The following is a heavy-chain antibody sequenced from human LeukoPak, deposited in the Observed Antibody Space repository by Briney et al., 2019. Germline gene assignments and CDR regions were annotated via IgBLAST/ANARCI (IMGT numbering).Heavy chain of an antibody. Sequence: PSETLTLTCTVSGWPMSNYYWMWTRQSPGKGLEWIGYSYYSGGTTYNPSLKNRVNISVDTSKNQFSLKLTSVTAADPAVYYWARVSGWDAYWGHGALVTVS. D-gene: IGHD6-19*01. V-gene: IGHV4-59*01. CDR1: GWPMSNYY. J-gene: IGHJ4*01. CDR2: SYYSGGT. CDR3: ARVSGWDAY.